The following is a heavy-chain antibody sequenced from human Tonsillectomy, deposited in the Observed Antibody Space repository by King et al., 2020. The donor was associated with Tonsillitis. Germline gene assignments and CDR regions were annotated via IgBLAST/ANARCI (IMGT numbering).Heavy chain of an antibody. CDR2: ISWNSGTI. D-gene: IGHD6-13*01. CDR1: GFIFDDYA. CDR3: AKDLGGSSWYVEN. V-gene: IGHV3-9*01. Sequence: VQLVESGGDLVQPGRSLRLSCTASGFIFDDYAMHWVRHTTGKGLEWFSGISWNSGTIAYADAVKGRFIISRDNARNSLYLQMNSLRPEDTALYYCAKDLGGSSWYVENCGQGNVVTVSS. J-gene: IGHJ4*02.